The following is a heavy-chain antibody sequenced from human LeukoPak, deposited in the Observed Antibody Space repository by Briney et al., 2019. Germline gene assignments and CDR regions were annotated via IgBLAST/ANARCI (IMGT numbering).Heavy chain of an antibody. D-gene: IGHD2-15*01. V-gene: IGHV1-2*02. Sequence: ASVKVSCKASGYTFTGYYMHWVRQAPGQGLEWMGWINPNSGGTNYAQKFQGRVTMTRDTSISTAYMELSRLRSDDMAVYYCARDLYCSGGSCYNWFDPWGQGTLVTVSS. J-gene: IGHJ5*02. CDR3: ARDLYCSGGSCYNWFDP. CDR2: INPNSGGT. CDR1: GYTFTGYY.